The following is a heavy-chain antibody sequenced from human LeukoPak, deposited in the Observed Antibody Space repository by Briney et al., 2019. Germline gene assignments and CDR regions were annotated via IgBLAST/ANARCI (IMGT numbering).Heavy chain of an antibody. V-gene: IGHV3-49*04. D-gene: IGHD3-9*01. Sequence: SGRSLRLSCTASGFTFGDYAMSWVRQAPGKGLEWVGFIRSKACGGTTEYAASVKGRFTISRDDSKSIAYLQMNSLKTEDTAVYYCTSTYYDILTGYHRDYWGQGTLVTVSS. J-gene: IGHJ4*02. CDR3: TSTYYDILTGYHRDY. CDR2: IRSKACGGTT. CDR1: GFTFGDYA.